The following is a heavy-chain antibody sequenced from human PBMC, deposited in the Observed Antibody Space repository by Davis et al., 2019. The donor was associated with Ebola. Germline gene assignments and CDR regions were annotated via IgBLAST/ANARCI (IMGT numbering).Heavy chain of an antibody. V-gene: IGHV4-4*02. D-gene: IGHD3-16*01. CDR3: ARGIGGAVGWFDP. CDR2: IYHSGST. CDR1: GDSISSSNW. J-gene: IGHJ5*02. Sequence: SETLSLTCAVSGDSISSSNWWSWVRQPPGKGPEWLGEIYHSGSTNYNPSLKSRVTISVDTSKNQFSLKLSSVTAADTAVYYCARGIGGAVGWFDPWGQGTLVTVSS.